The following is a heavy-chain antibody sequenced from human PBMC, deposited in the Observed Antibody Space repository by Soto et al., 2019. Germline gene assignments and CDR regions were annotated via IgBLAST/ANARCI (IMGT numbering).Heavy chain of an antibody. CDR1: GFTFSSYS. J-gene: IGHJ4*02. CDR3: ARDVGNLMVRGAPWVD. V-gene: IGHV3-21*01. CDR2: ISSSSSYI. Sequence: GGSLRLSCAASGFTFSSYSMNWVRQAPGKGLEWVSSISSSSSYIYYADSVKGRFTISRDNAKNSLYLQMNSLRAEDTAVYYCARDVGNLMVRGAPWVDWGQGTLVTVSS. D-gene: IGHD3-10*01.